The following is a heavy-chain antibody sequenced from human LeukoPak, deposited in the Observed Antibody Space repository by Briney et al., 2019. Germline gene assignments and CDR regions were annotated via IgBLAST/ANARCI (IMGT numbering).Heavy chain of an antibody. CDR1: GFTFNDYY. V-gene: IGHV3-11*01. CDR3: ATDGAGFDT. CDR2: INIGGTNT. J-gene: IGHJ5*02. Sequence: GGSLRLSCAASGFTFNDYYMSWIRQAPGKGLEWLSYINIGGTNTHYADSVKGRFTISRDNAKKSLYLEMNNLRAEDTAVYYCATDGAGFDTWGQGDLVTVSS.